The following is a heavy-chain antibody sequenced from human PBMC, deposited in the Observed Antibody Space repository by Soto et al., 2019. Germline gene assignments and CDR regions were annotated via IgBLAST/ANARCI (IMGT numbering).Heavy chain of an antibody. D-gene: IGHD1-1*01. CDR1: EFTVSNNY. CDR3: AKDRPHTWNVGDHYAVDG. Sequence: EVQVVESGGGFIHPGGSLRLSCAASEFTVSNNYMSWVRQAPGKGLEWVSVIYGDGDTYYADSVKGRFTISRDNSKNTQYLPMNGLRAEDTAVFYCAKDRPHTWNVGDHYAVDGWGQGTSVTVSS. V-gene: IGHV3-53*01. J-gene: IGHJ6*02. CDR2: IYGDGDT.